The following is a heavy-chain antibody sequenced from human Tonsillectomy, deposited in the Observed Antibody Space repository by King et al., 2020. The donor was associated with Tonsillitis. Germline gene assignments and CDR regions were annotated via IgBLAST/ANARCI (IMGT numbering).Heavy chain of an antibody. J-gene: IGHJ3*02. CDR1: GFTFSSYA. CDR2: LSGSGGST. Sequence: VQLVESGGGLVQPGESLRLSCAASGFTFSSYAMSWVRQAPGKGLEWVSGLSGSGGSTYYADSVKGRFTISRDNSKNTLFLQMNGRRAEDTAVYYCARDRRSDGYGDYRRGAFDIWGQGTMVTVSS. V-gene: IGHV3-23*04. D-gene: IGHD4-17*01. CDR3: ARDRRSDGYGDYRRGAFDI.